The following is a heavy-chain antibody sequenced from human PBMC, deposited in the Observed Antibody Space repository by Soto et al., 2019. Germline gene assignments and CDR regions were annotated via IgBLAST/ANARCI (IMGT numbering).Heavy chain of an antibody. V-gene: IGHV3-23*01. CDR3: AKDRGIVVVVAARDAFDI. CDR1: GFTFSRYA. Sequence: EVQLLESGGGLVQPGGSLRLSCAASGFTFSRYAMSWVRQAPGKGLEWVSGISGSGGSTDYADSVKGRFTISRDNSKNTLYMQMNSMRAEDTAVYYCAKDRGIVVVVAARDAFDIWGQGTMVTVSS. CDR2: ISGSGGST. D-gene: IGHD2-15*01. J-gene: IGHJ3*02.